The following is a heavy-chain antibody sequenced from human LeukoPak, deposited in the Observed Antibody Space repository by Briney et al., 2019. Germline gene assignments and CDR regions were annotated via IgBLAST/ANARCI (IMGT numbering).Heavy chain of an antibody. D-gene: IGHD4-17*01. J-gene: IGHJ4*02. CDR3: ARAYGDYVDH. CDR1: GGSISDYY. Sequence: SETLSLTCTVSGGSISDYYWSWIRQPPGKGLEWIGYIYYRGSTTYNPSLKSRVTISVDTSKNQFSLKLSSVTAADTAVYYCARAYGDYVDHWGQGTLVTVSS. CDR2: IYYRGST. V-gene: IGHV4-59*01.